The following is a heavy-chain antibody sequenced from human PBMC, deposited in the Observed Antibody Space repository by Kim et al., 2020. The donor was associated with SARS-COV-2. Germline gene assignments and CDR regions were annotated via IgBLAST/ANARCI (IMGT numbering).Heavy chain of an antibody. CDR2: TYYRSKWYN. J-gene: IGHJ5*02. CDR1: GDSVPSNSAA. D-gene: IGHD3-10*01. CDR3: ARNLHYYGSGSYYNYNWFDP. Sequence: SQTLSLTCAISGDSVPSNSAAWNWIRQSPSRGLEWLGRTYYRSKWYNDYAVSVKSRITINPDTSKNQFSLQLNSVTPEDTAVYYCARNLHYYGSGSYYNYNWFDPWGQGTLVTVSS. V-gene: IGHV6-1*01.